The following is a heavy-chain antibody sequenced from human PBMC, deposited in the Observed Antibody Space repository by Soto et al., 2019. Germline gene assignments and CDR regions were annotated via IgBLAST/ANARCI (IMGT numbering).Heavy chain of an antibody. V-gene: IGHV3-74*01. CDR1: GYTFSSYW. Sequence: PGGSLRLSCAAYGYTFSSYWIHWVRQAPGKGLVWVSRVNNDGSGTAYADSVEGRFTISRDNAENTVYLQLNSLRAEDTAVYYCGRGGSEHAMDVWGQGTTVTVSS. CDR3: GRGGSEHAMDV. J-gene: IGHJ6*02. CDR2: VNNDGSGT.